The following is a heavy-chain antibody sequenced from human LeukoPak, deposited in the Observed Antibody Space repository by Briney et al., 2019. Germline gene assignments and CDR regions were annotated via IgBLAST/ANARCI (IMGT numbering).Heavy chain of an antibody. J-gene: IGHJ4*02. CDR2: INHSGST. V-gene: IGHV4-34*01. Sequence: PSETLSLTCAVYGGSFSGYYWSWIRQPPGKGLEWIGEINHSGSTNYNPSLKSRVTISVDTSKNQFSLKLSSVTAADTAVYYCARGRTMVRGVILYYFDYWGQGTLVTVSS. CDR1: GGSFSGYY. D-gene: IGHD3-10*01. CDR3: ARGRTMVRGVILYYFDY.